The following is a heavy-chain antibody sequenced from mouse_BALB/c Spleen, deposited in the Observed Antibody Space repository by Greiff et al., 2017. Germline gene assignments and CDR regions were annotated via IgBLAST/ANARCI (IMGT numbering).Heavy chain of an antibody. CDR2: ISSGSSTI. V-gene: IGHV5-17*02. D-gene: IGHD1-1*01. J-gene: IGHJ4*01. CDR1: GFTFSSFG. Sequence: EVMLVESGGGLVQPGGSRKLSCAASGFTFSSFGMHWVRQAPEKGLEWVAYISSGSSTIYYADTVKGRFTISRDNPKNTLFLQMTSLRSEDTAMYYCARGDYYGSSSLYYYAMDYWGQGTSVTVSS. CDR3: ARGDYYGSSSLYYYAMDY.